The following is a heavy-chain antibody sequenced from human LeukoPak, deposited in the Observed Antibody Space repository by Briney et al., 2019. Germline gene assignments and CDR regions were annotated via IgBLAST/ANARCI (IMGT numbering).Heavy chain of an antibody. Sequence: SETLSLTCTVSGGSISSYYWSWIRQPPGKGLEWIGYIYYSGSTNYNPSLKSRVTISVDTSKNQFSLKLSSVTAADTAVYYCARVSGYDWESFYDHWGQGTLVTVSS. CDR2: IYYSGST. CDR1: GGSISSYY. D-gene: IGHD5-12*01. V-gene: IGHV4-59*01. CDR3: ARVSGYDWESFYDH. J-gene: IGHJ4*02.